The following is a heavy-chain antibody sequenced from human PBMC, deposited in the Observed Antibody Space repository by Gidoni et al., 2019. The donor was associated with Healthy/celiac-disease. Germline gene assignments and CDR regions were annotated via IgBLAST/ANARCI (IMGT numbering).Heavy chain of an antibody. D-gene: IGHD1-26*01. Sequence: QVQLVESGGGVVQPGRSLRLSCSASGFTFSSYGMHWVRQAPGKGLEWVAVISYDGSNKYYADSVKGRFTISRDNSKNTLYLQMNSLRAEDTAVYYCAKALWEPGVDYWGQGTLVTVSS. CDR1: GFTFSSYG. V-gene: IGHV3-30*18. J-gene: IGHJ4*02. CDR2: ISYDGSNK. CDR3: AKALWEPGVDY.